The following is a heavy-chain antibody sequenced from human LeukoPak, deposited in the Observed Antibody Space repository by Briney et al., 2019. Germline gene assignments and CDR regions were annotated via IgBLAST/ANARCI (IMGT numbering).Heavy chain of an antibody. CDR1: GFIFSDYY. J-gene: IGHJ4*02. CDR3: ARLHSTAVAGTYDY. Sequence: GGSLRLSCAASGFIFSDYYMTWIRQAPGKGLDWISYISSDSSYTRYADSVKGRFTVSRDNAKNSLYLQMNSLRAEDTAVYYCARLHSTAVAGTYDYWGQGTLVTVSS. D-gene: IGHD6-13*01. CDR2: ISSDSSYT. V-gene: IGHV3-11*06.